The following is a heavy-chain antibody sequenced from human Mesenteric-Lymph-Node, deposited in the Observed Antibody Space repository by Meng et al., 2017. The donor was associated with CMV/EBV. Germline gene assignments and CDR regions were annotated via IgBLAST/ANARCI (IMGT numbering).Heavy chain of an antibody. Sequence: GGSLRLSCAASGFTFSSDWMHWVRQAPGKGLVWVSRINSDGSSTSYADSVKGRFTISRDNAKNTLYLQMNSLRAEDTAMYYCARRTYGDSPYAFDIWGQGTMVTVSS. D-gene: IGHD3-10*01. CDR1: GFTFSSDW. CDR3: ARRTYGDSPYAFDI. CDR2: INSDGSST. V-gene: IGHV3-74*01. J-gene: IGHJ3*02.